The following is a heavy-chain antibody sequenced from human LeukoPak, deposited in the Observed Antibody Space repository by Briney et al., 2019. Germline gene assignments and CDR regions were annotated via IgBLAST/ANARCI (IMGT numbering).Heavy chain of an antibody. D-gene: IGHD6-19*01. CDR3: ARDPSIAVAGTSAFDI. CDR1: GGSISSSSYY. J-gene: IGHJ3*02. V-gene: IGHV4-39*07. CDR2: IYYSGST. Sequence: SETLSLTCSVSGGSISSSSYYWGWIRQPPGKGLEWIGRIYYSGSTYYNPSLKSRVTISVDPSKNQFSLKLSSVTAADTAVYYCARDPSIAVAGTSAFDIWGQGTMVTVSS.